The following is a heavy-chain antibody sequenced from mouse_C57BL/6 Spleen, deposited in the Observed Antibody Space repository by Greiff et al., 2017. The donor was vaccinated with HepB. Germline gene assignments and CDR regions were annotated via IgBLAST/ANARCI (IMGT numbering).Heavy chain of an antibody. D-gene: IGHD1-1*01. CDR2: INPNNGGT. CDR1: GYTFTDYN. J-gene: IGHJ1*03. CDR3: ATQDYGSSYWYFDV. Sequence: EVQLQQSGPELVKPGASVKISCKASGYTFTDYNMDWVKQSHGKSLEWIGDINPNNGGTIYNKKFKGKATLTVDKSSSTAYMELRSLTSEDTAVYYCATQDYGSSYWYFDVWGTGTTVTVSS. V-gene: IGHV1-18*01.